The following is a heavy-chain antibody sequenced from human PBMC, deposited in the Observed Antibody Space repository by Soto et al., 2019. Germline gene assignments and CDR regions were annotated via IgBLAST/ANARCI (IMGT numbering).Heavy chain of an antibody. CDR1: GFTFSSYW. Sequence: GGSLRLSCAASGFTFSSYWMHWVRQAPGKGLVWVSRINSDGSSTSYADSVKGRFTISRDNAKNTLYLQMNSLRAEDTAVYYCASPDDESGYDPSFDYWGQGTLVTVSS. J-gene: IGHJ4*02. V-gene: IGHV3-74*01. D-gene: IGHD5-12*01. CDR3: ASPDDESGYDPSFDY. CDR2: INSDGSST.